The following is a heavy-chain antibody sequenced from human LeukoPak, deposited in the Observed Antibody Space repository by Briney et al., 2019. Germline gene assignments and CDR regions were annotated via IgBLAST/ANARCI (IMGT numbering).Heavy chain of an antibody. D-gene: IGHD6-13*01. Sequence: GGSLRLSCAASGFTFDDYGMSWVRQAPGKGLEWVSVIYSGGSTYYADSVKGRFTISRDNSKNTLYLQMNSLRAEDTAVYYCARDLYSSSSRDYWGQGTLVTVSS. CDR2: IYSGGST. CDR1: GFTFDDYG. J-gene: IGHJ4*02. CDR3: ARDLYSSSSRDY. V-gene: IGHV3-66*02.